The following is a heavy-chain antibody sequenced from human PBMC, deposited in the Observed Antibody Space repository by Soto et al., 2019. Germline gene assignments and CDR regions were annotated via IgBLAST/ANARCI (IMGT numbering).Heavy chain of an antibody. CDR2: IYHSGST. V-gene: IGHV4-30-2*01. Sequence: SETLSLTCAVSGGSISSGGYSWSWIRQPPGKGLEWIGYIYHSGSTYYNPSLKSRVTISVDRSKNQFSLKLSSVTAADTAVYYCARARAAGKPELDYWGQGTLVTVSS. CDR1: GGSISSGGYS. J-gene: IGHJ4*02. CDR3: ARARAAGKPELDY. D-gene: IGHD6-13*01.